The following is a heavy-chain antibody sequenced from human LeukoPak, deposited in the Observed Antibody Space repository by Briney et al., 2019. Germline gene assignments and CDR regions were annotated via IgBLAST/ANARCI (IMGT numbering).Heavy chain of an antibody. CDR1: GYSISSGDY. Sequence: ASETLSLTCTVSGYSISSGDYWGWIRQPPGKGLEWIGSIYHSGSTYYNPSLKSRVTISVDTSKNQFSLKLSSVTAADTAVYYCARDSGSYYIFDYWGQGTLVTVSS. D-gene: IGHD3-10*01. V-gene: IGHV4-38-2*02. CDR2: IYHSGST. CDR3: ARDSGSYYIFDY. J-gene: IGHJ4*02.